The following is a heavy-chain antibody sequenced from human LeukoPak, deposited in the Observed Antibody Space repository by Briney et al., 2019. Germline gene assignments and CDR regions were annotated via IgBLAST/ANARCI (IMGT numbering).Heavy chain of an antibody. D-gene: IGHD2-2*02. J-gene: IGHJ3*02. CDR1: GGSIICGDYY. CDR3: ARAGVVPAAINRAFDI. V-gene: IGHV4-30-4*08. Sequence: PSETLSLTCIVSGGSIICGDYYWTWIRQPPGKGLEWIGYIYHNGDTYYNPSLRSRISISVDTSKNQFSLKLSSVTAADTAVYYCARAGVVPAAINRAFDICGQGSLVTVSS. CDR2: IYHNGDT.